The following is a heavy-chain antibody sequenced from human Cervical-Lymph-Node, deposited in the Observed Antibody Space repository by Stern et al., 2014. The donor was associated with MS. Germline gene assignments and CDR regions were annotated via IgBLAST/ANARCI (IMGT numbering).Heavy chain of an antibody. CDR3: AKNWGNSWSPLDS. Sequence: VQLVESGGGLVRPGGSLRLSCTASGFTFSSYAMTWVRQAPGKGLEWVAVIGGNSDDTYYIDYVKGRFTISRDNSKNTLHLQLNSLRAEDTALYYCAKNWGNSWSPLDSWGQGTLVTVSS. CDR2: IGGNSDDT. D-gene: IGHD3-3*01. J-gene: IGHJ4*02. V-gene: IGHV3-23*04. CDR1: GFTFSSYA.